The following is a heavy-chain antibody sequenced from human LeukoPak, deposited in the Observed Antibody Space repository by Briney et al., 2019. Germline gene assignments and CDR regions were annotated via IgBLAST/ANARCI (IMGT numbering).Heavy chain of an antibody. CDR1: GYTFTSYG. CDR3: VIFGVVMVDAFDI. D-gene: IGHD3-3*01. CDR2: ISAYNGNT. V-gene: IGHV1-18*01. J-gene: IGHJ3*02. Sequence: GASVKVSCKASGYTFTSYGISWVRQAPGQGVEWMGWISAYNGNTNYAQKLQGRVTMTTDTSTSTAYMELRSLRSDDTAVYYCVIFGVVMVDAFDIWGQGTMVTVSS.